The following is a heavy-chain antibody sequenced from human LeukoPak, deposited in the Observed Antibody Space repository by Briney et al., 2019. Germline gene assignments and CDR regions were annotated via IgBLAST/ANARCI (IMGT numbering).Heavy chain of an antibody. CDR2: MNSNSGNT. D-gene: IGHD3-9*01. Sequence: ASVKVSCKASGYTFTSYDIHWVRQATGQGLEWMGWMNSNSGNTGYAQKFQGRVTMTRNTSISTAYMELSSLRSEDTAVYYCARGDWYYYFDYWGQGTLVTVSS. V-gene: IGHV1-8*01. CDR3: ARGDWYYYFDY. CDR1: GYTFTSYD. J-gene: IGHJ4*02.